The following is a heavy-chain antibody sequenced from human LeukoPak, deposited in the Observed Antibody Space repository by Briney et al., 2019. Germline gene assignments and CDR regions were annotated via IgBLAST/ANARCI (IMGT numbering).Heavy chain of an antibody. CDR2: IYPADSDT. D-gene: IGHD6-13*01. CDR3: ARRGSSWYVD. CDR1: GYSFTSYW. Sequence: GESLKVSCKGSGYSFTSYWIAWVRQMPGKGLEWMGIIYPADSDTKYSPSFQGQVTISADKSISTAYLQWSSLKASVTAMYYCARRGSSWYVDWGQGTLVTVSS. V-gene: IGHV5-51*01. J-gene: IGHJ4*02.